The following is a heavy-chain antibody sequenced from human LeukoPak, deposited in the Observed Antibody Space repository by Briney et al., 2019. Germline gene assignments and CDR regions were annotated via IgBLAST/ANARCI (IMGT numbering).Heavy chain of an antibody. D-gene: IGHD3-22*01. J-gene: IGHJ4*02. CDR3: ERVVITDYFDY. CDR1: GFTFSSYS. CDR2: ISSSSSHI. V-gene: IGHV3-21*01. Sequence: GGSLRLSCAASGFTFSSYSMNWVRQAPGKGLEWVSSISSSSSHIYYADSVKGRFTISRDNAKNSLYLQMNSLRAEDTAVYYCERVVITDYFDYWGQGTLVTVSS.